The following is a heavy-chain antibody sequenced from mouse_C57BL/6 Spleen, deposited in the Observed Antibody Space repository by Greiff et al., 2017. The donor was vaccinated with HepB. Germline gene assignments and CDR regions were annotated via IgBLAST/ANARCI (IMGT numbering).Heavy chain of an antibody. Sequence: DVKLVESGGGLVQPGGSLKLSCAASGFTFSDYYMYWVRQTPEKRLEWVAYISNGGGSTYYPDTVKGRFTISRDNAKNTLYLQMSRLKSEDTAMYYCARRDYYGSMDYWGQGTSVTVSS. CDR1: GFTFSDYY. D-gene: IGHD1-2*01. CDR3: ARRDYYGSMDY. J-gene: IGHJ4*01. CDR2: ISNGGGST. V-gene: IGHV5-12*01.